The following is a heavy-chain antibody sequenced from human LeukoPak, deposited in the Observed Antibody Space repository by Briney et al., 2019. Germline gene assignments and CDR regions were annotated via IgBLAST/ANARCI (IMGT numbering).Heavy chain of an antibody. V-gene: IGHV5-10-1*01. J-gene: IGHJ4*02. CDR3: AREIAAAGSGTFDY. CDR2: IDPSDSYT. Sequence: GESLKISCKGSGYSFTSYWISWARQMTPKGLDWMGRIDPSDSYTNYSPSFQGHVTISADKSISTAYLQWSSLKASDTAMYYCAREIAAAGSGTFDYWGQGTLVTVSS. CDR1: GYSFTSYW. D-gene: IGHD6-13*01.